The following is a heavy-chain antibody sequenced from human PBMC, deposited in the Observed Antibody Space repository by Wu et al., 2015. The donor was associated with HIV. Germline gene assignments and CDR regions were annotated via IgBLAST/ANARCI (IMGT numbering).Heavy chain of an antibody. D-gene: IGHD6-13*01. V-gene: IGHV1-2*02. CDR2: TNPKSGGV. CDR3: ARGVIGVAGIATPPDAFDI. J-gene: IGHJ3*02. Sequence: QVQLVQFGAEVKKPGSSVKVTCKASGDGFTSYAVSWVRQAPGQGLEWMGWTNPKSGGVNYAQKFKGRITMTTDTPIRTTFMELTSLGSDDTAVYYCARGVIGVAGIATPPDAFDIWGQGTMVTVSS. CDR1: GDGFTSYA.